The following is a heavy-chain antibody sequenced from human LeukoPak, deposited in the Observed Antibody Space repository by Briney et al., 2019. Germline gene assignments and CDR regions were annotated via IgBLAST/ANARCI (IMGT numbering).Heavy chain of an antibody. Sequence: ASVKVSCKASGYTFTTYDINWVRQATGQGLEWMGWMNPNSGNTGYAQKLQGRVTMTTDTSTSTAYMELRSLRSDDTAVYYCARVGRIQEALFWPIVVVEERYLYYFDYWGQGTLVTVSS. CDR3: ARVGRIQEALFWPIVVVEERYLYYFDY. V-gene: IGHV1-8*01. J-gene: IGHJ4*02. CDR2: MNPNSGNT. CDR1: GYTFTTYD. D-gene: IGHD2-15*01.